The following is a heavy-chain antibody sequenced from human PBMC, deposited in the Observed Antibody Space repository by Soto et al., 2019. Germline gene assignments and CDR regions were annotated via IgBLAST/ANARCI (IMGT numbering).Heavy chain of an antibody. D-gene: IGHD3-10*01. CDR2: ISPSGTT. Sequence: QVHLEQWGAGLLKPSETLSLSCGVSGGSFSENYWTWFRQAPGKGLEWTGEISPSGTTKYVPSLKSRVTISKDTSKNQSSPKVSSVTAADTAVYFCATSFWFVSQPEIWGRGTLVTVSS. CDR1: GGSFSENY. V-gene: IGHV4-34*01. CDR3: ATSFWFVSQPEI. J-gene: IGHJ1*01.